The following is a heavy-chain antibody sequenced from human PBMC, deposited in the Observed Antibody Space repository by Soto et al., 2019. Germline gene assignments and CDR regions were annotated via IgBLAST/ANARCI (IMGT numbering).Heavy chain of an antibody. D-gene: IGHD1-26*01. J-gene: IGHJ5*02. CDR1: GFSLTTTGLG. CDR2: IYWDDND. V-gene: IGHV2-5*02. CDR3: APSRSTSPYWFHP. Sequence: QITLKESGPTLVKRTQTLTLTCTFSGFSLTTTGLGVVWIRQPPGKALEWLALIYWDDNDRYSASLRSRLTITKDTSKNQVVLTLTEVDPADTSTYYCAPSRSTSPYWFHPGGQGTLVTVSS.